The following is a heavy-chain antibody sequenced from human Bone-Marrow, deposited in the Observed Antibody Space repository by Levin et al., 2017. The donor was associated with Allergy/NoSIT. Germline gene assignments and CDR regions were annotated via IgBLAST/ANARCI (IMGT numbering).Heavy chain of an antibody. CDR1: GGSISSGGYS. D-gene: IGHD1-1*01. CDR3: ARVLVAGTGDY. Sequence: SCAVSGGSISSGGYSWSWIRQPPGKGLEWIGYIYHSGSTYYNPSLKSRVTIPVDRSKNQFSLKLSSVTAADTAVYYCARVLVAGTGDYWGQGTLVTVSS. V-gene: IGHV4-30-2*01. J-gene: IGHJ4*02. CDR2: IYHSGST.